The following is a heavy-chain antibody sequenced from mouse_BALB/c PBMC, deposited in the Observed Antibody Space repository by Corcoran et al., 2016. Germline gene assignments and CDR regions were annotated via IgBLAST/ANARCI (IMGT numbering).Heavy chain of an antibody. D-gene: IGHD2-3*01. CDR2: ISSYTGEP. Sequence: QIQLVQSGPELKKPGETVKISCKASGYTFTKYGMNWMKQSPGKGLKWMGWISSYTGEPTYADDFKGRFALSLETSASTAFLQINNLKNEDTATYVCARDGHYGGDFDYWGQGTTLTVSS. CDR1: GYTFTKYG. CDR3: ARDGHYGGDFDY. V-gene: IGHV9-3-1*01. J-gene: IGHJ2*01.